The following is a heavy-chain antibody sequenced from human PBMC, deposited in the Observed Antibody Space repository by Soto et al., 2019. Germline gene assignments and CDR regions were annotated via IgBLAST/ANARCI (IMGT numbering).Heavy chain of an antibody. CDR3: ARARAYGDYVFYAFDI. V-gene: IGHV1-18*01. J-gene: IGHJ3*02. Sequence: ASVKVSCKASGYTFTSCGISWVRQAPGQGLEWMGWISAYNGNTNYAQKLQGRVTMTTDTSTSTAYMELRSLRSDDTAVYYCARARAYGDYVFYAFDIWGQGTMVTVSS. CDR1: GYTFTSCG. CDR2: ISAYNGNT. D-gene: IGHD4-17*01.